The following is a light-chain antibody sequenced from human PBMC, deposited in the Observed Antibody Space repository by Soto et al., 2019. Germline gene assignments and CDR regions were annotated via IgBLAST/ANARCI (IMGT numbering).Light chain of an antibody. CDR1: SSDVGSYNY. J-gene: IGLJ1*01. V-gene: IGLV2-14*03. Sequence: QSALTQPASVSGSPGQWTTISCTGTSSDVGSYNYVSWYQHHPGKAPKLVIYDVTNRPSGVSNRFSGSKPGNTASLTISGLQTEDEADYYCSSYTRSNSYVFGTGTQLTVL. CDR2: DVT. CDR3: SSYTRSNSYV.